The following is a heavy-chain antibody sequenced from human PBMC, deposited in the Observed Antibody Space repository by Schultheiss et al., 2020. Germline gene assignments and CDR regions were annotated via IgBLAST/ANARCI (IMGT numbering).Heavy chain of an antibody. Sequence: ASVKVSCKASGYTFTGFYIHWVRQAPGQGLEWMGRINPDTGGTNYAQKFQGRVTMTRDTSISTAYMELSRLRSDDTAVYYCAKQLGGMDVWGQGTTVTVSS. D-gene: IGHD1-1*01. V-gene: IGHV1-2*06. CDR1: GYTFTGFY. CDR2: INPDTGGT. J-gene: IGHJ6*02. CDR3: AKQLGGMDV.